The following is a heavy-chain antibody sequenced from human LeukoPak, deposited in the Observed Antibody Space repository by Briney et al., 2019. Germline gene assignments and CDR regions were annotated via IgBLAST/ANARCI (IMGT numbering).Heavy chain of an antibody. V-gene: IGHV4-31*03. Sequence: PSETLSLTCTVSGGSISSGGYYWSWIRQHPGKGLEWIGYIYYSGSTYYNPSLKSRVTISVDTSKNQFSLKLSSVTAADTAVYYCARADPNGSGSYYFDYWGQGTLVTVSS. CDR1: GGSISSGGYY. J-gene: IGHJ4*02. CDR3: ARADPNGSGSYYFDY. CDR2: IYYSGST. D-gene: IGHD1-26*01.